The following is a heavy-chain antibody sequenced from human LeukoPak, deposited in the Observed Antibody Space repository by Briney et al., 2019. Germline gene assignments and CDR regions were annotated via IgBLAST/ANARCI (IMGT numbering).Heavy chain of an antibody. V-gene: IGHV3-30*02. CDR3: AKSLELLWFGDYPFDY. D-gene: IGHD3-10*01. J-gene: IGHJ4*02. CDR2: IRYDGSNK. CDR1: GFTLSSYG. Sequence: AGGSLRLSCAASGFTLSSYGMHWVRQAPGKGLEWVAFIRYDGSNKYYADSVKGRFTISRDNSKNTLYLQMNSLRAEDTAVYYCAKSLELLWFGDYPFDYWGQGTLVTVSS.